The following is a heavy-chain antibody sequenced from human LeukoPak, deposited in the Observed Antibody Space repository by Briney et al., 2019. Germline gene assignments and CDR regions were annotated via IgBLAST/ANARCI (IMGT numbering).Heavy chain of an antibody. CDR2: IIPIFGTA. D-gene: IGHD2-15*01. CDR1: GGTFSSYA. Sequence: ASVKVSCTASGGTFSSYAISWVRQAPGQGLEWMGGIIPIFGTANYAQKFQGRVTITADESTSTAYMELSSLRSEDTAVYYCAREDKGSASYYYYGMDVWGQGTTVTVSS. V-gene: IGHV1-69*13. CDR3: AREDKGSASYYYYGMDV. J-gene: IGHJ6*02.